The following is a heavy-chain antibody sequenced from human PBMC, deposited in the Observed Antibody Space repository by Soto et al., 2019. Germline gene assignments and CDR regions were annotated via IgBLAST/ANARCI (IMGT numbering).Heavy chain of an antibody. CDR1: GYTFTSYG. CDR3: ARERKTYYGDYSDY. CDR2: ISAYNGNT. Sequence: VASVKVSCKASGYTFTSYGISWVRQAPGQGLELMGWISAYNGNTNYAQKLQGRVTMTTDTSTSTAYMELRSLRSDDTAVYYCARERKTYYGDYSDYWGQGTLVTVSS. V-gene: IGHV1-18*01. D-gene: IGHD4-17*01. J-gene: IGHJ4*02.